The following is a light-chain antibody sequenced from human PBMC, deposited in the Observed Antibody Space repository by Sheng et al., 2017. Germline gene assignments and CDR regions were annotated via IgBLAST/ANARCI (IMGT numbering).Light chain of an antibody. V-gene: IGLV3-1*01. Sequence: SYELTQPPSVSVSPGQTASITCSGHKLGDKYASWYQQKPGQSPVVVIYQDTKRPSGIPERFSGSNSGDTATLTISGTQSVDEADYYCQAWDTTTYVIFGGGTKLTVL. CDR1: KLGDKY. CDR3: QAWDTTTYVI. J-gene: IGLJ2*01. CDR2: QDT.